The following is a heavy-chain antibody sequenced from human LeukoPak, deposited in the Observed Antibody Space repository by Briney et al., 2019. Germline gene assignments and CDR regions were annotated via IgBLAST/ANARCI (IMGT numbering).Heavy chain of an antibody. CDR3: AREGVGGAFDL. CDR2: IDFGGTTI. D-gene: IGHD3-3*01. J-gene: IGHJ3*01. V-gene: IGHV3-48*03. CDR1: GFTFSNFE. Sequence: GGSLRLSCAASGFTFSNFEMNWVRQAPGKGLEWVSYIDFGGTTIYYADSVKGRFTISRDNAKNSVYLQMNSLSVEDTALYYCAREGVGGAFDLWGQGTMVAVSS.